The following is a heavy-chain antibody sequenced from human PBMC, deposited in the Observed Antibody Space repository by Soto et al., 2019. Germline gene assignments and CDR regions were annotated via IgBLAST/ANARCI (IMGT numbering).Heavy chain of an antibody. J-gene: IGHJ4*02. CDR2: IIPIFGTA. Sequence: GASVKVSCKASGGTFSSYAISWVRQAPGQGLEWMGGIIPIFGTANYAQKFQGRVTITADESTSTAYMELSSLRSEDTAVYYCARDVGYYDSSGYLFDYWGQGTLVTVSS. CDR1: GGTFSSYA. CDR3: ARDVGYYDSSGYLFDY. V-gene: IGHV1-69*13. D-gene: IGHD3-22*01.